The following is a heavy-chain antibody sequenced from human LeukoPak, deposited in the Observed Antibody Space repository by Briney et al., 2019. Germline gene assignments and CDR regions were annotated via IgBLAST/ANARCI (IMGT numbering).Heavy chain of an antibody. D-gene: IGHD3-16*02. V-gene: IGHV1-18*04. Sequence: ASIKGLCKASGYTFNSYGISWVRQATGQGLEWMGSISPYNGNTNYAERLQGRVIMTTDTSTRTAYMELRSLRSDDTAVFYCARDQYDYVWGSYRPYFDYWGQGTTVTVSS. J-gene: IGHJ4*03. CDR3: ARDQYDYVWGSYRPYFDY. CDR2: ISPYNGNT. CDR1: GYTFNSYG.